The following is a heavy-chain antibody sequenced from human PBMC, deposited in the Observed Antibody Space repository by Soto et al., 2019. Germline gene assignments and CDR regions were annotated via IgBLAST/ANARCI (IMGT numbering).Heavy chain of an antibody. V-gene: IGHV4-30-2*01. CDR1: GGSISSGGYS. CDR2: IYHSGST. CDR3: ARHAAYYYGSGSYRFIYYFDY. Sequence: LSLTCAVSGGSISSGGYSWSWIRQPPGKGLEWIGYIYHSGSTYYNPSLKSRVTISVDRSKNQFSLKLSSVTAADTAVYYCARHAAYYYGSGSYRFIYYFDYWGQGTLVTVSS. J-gene: IGHJ4*02. D-gene: IGHD3-10*01.